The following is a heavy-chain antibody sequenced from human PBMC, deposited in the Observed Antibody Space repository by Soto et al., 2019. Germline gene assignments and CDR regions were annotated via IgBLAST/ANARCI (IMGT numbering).Heavy chain of an antibody. CDR3: AHRPRGYAYYFDC. J-gene: IGHJ4*02. Sequence: QITLKESGPTLVKPTQTLTLTCTFSVFSLRTRGVAVGWFRQPPGKALEWLALIYWDDDKWYSPSLKSRLTIADDTSNNQVVLTMTNVDPVDTDTYYCAHRPRGYAYYFDCWGQGILVTVSS. V-gene: IGHV2-5*02. CDR1: VFSLRTRGVA. CDR2: IYWDDDK. D-gene: IGHD5-12*01.